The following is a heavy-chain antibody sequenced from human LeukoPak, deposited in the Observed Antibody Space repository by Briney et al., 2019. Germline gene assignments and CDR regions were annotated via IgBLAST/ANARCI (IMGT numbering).Heavy chain of an antibody. CDR1: GGSISSGGYS. Sequence: SETLSLTCAVSGGSISSGGYSWSWIRQPPGKGLEWIGYIYHSGSTYYNPSLKSRVTISVDRSKNQFSLKLSSVTAADTAVYYCARFVVGSSGYDYWGQGTLVTVSS. CDR2: IYHSGST. CDR3: ARFVVGSSGYDY. J-gene: IGHJ4*02. V-gene: IGHV4-30-2*01. D-gene: IGHD3-22*01.